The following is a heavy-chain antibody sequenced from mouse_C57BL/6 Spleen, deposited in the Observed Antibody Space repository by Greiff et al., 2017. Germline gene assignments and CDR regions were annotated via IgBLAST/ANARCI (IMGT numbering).Heavy chain of an antibody. CDR1: GFNIKDYY. D-gene: IGHD1-1*01. Sequence: EVQLQQSGAELVRPGASVKLSCTASGFNIKDYYMHWVKQRPEQGLEWIGRIDPEDGDTESAPKFQGKATMTADTSSNTAYLQLSSLTAESTAGYYCTTDGSISGAYWGQGTLVTVSA. V-gene: IGHV14-1*01. CDR2: IDPEDGDT. CDR3: TTDGSISGAY. J-gene: IGHJ3*01.